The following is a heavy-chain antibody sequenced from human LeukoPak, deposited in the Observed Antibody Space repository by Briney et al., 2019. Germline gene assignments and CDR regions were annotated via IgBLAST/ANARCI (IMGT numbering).Heavy chain of an antibody. CDR1: GYTFTGYY. CDR3: ARGFSGIAAAGMFDY. CDR2: INPNSGGT. D-gene: IGHD6-13*01. J-gene: IGHJ4*02. V-gene: IGHV1-2*02. Sequence: ASVTVSCTASGYTFTGYYMHWVRQAPGQGLEWMGWINPNSGGTNYAQKFQGRVTMTRDTSISTAYMELSRLRSDDTAVYYCARGFSGIAAAGMFDYWGQGTLVTVSS.